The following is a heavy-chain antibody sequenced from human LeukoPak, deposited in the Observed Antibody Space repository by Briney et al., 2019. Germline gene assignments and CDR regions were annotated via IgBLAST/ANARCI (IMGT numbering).Heavy chain of an antibody. CDR1: GFTFSTFA. J-gene: IGHJ4*02. CDR2: IFPSGGEI. CDR3: AKVGGSYSYYFDY. Sequence: DPGGSLRLSCAASGFTFSTFAMIWVRQPPGKGLEWVSSIFPSGGEIHYADSVRGRFTISRDNSKNTLYLQMNSLRAEDTAVYYCAKVGGSYSYYFDYWGQGTLVTVSS. V-gene: IGHV3-23*01. D-gene: IGHD1-26*01.